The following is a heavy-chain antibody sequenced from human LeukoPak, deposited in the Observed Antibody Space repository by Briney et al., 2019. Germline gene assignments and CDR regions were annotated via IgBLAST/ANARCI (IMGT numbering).Heavy chain of an antibody. V-gene: IGHV5-51*03. CDR1: GYSFTSYW. J-gene: IGHJ4*02. D-gene: IGHD6-19*01. CDR3: ARGGSSGWHFYFDY. Sequence: GESLKISXKGSGYSFTSYWIGWVRQMPGKGLEWMGIIYPGDSDTRYSPSFQGQVTISADRSITTAFLQWNSLKASDTAMYYCARGGSSGWHFYFDYWGQGTLVTASS. CDR2: IYPGDSDT.